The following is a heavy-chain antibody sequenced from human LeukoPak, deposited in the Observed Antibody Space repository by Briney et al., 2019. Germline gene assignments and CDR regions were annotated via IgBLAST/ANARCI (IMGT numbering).Heavy chain of an antibody. D-gene: IGHD3-16*01. CDR3: ARVKFYYVPGGRPSYYMDV. V-gene: IGHV3-7*01. Sequence: PGGSLRLSCAASGFTFSSYGMHWVRQAPGKGLEWVANIKQDGSEKYYENSVKGRFTISRDNAQNSLYLQMNSLRADDTALYYCARVKFYYVPGGRPSYYMDVWGKGTTVIVSS. CDR1: GFTFSSYG. J-gene: IGHJ6*03. CDR2: IKQDGSEK.